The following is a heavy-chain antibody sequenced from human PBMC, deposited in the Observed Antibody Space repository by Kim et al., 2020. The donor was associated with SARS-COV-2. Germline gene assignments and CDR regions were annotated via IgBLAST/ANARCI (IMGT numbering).Heavy chain of an antibody. Sequence: SETLSLTCTVSGGSISSYYWSWIRQPPGKGLEWIGYIYYSGSANYNPSLKSRVTISVDTSKNQFSLKLSSVTAADTAVYYCASAKGYGGYTGWFDPWAREPWSPSPQ. CDR1: GGSISSYY. CDR3: ASAKGYGGYTGWFDP. V-gene: IGHV4-59*01. J-gene: IGHJ5*02. CDR2: IYYSGSA. D-gene: IGHD4-17*01.